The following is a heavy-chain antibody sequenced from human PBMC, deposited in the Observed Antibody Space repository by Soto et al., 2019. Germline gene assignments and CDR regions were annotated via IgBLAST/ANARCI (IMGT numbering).Heavy chain of an antibody. CDR2: ISTSSSYT. Sequence: VQLVESGGGLVKPGGSLRHSCVASGFTFSDHYMTWIRQAPGKGLEWLSFISTSSSYTNYADSVKGRFTISRDNAMNSLYLQMNSLRAEDTAVYYCARLRLTGYFDYWGQGTLVTVSS. J-gene: IGHJ4*02. CDR3: ARLRLTGYFDY. CDR1: GFTFSDHY. V-gene: IGHV3-11*05.